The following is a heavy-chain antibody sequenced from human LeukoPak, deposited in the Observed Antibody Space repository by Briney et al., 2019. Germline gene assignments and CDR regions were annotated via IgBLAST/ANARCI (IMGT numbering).Heavy chain of an antibody. J-gene: IGHJ4*02. CDR2: ISSSSSYI. CDR1: EFTFSSYA. CDR3: ARESAADFDY. Sequence: PGGSLRLSCAASEFTFSSYAMNWVRQAPGKGLEWVSYISSSSSYIYYADSVKGRFTISRDNAKNSLYLQMNSLRAEDTAVYYCARESAADFDYWGQGTLVSVSS. V-gene: IGHV3-21*01.